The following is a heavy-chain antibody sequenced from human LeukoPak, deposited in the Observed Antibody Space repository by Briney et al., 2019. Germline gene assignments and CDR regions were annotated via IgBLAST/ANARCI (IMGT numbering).Heavy chain of an antibody. CDR2: ISYDGSNK. D-gene: IGHD6-13*01. V-gene: IGHV3-30*03. Sequence: GGSLRLSCAASGFTFSSYGMHWVRQAPGKGLEWVAVISYDGSNKYYADSVKGRFTISRDNSKNTLYLQMNSLRAEDTAVYYCASHIAAAGTSYYFDYWGQGTLVTVSS. J-gene: IGHJ4*02. CDR3: ASHIAAAGTSYYFDY. CDR1: GFTFSSYG.